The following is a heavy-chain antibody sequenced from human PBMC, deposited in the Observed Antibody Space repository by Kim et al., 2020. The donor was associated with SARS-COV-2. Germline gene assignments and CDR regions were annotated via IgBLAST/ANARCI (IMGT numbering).Heavy chain of an antibody. Sequence: GGSLRLSCAASGFTFSSYGMHWVRQAPGKGLEWVAVISYDGSNKYYADSVKGRFTISRDNSKNTLYLQMNSLRAEDTAVYYCAKDRPLYSYGYSFDYWG. V-gene: IGHV3-30*18. CDR3: AKDRPLYSYGYSFDY. J-gene: IGHJ4*01. D-gene: IGHD5-18*01. CDR2: ISYDGSNK. CDR1: GFTFSSYG.